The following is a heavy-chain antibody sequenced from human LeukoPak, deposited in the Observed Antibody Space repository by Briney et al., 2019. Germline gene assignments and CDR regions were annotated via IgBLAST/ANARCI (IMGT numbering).Heavy chain of an antibody. CDR1: GFTFISYS. Sequence: GGSLSLSCAASGFTFISYSMNWVRQAPGKGLEWVSYISSSSSSIKYADSVEGRFTISRDNAKNSLYLQMNSLRDEDTAVYYCARDRYSSGWFGAFDVWGQGTMVTVSS. D-gene: IGHD6-19*01. CDR3: ARDRYSSGWFGAFDV. J-gene: IGHJ3*01. V-gene: IGHV3-48*02. CDR2: ISSSSSSI.